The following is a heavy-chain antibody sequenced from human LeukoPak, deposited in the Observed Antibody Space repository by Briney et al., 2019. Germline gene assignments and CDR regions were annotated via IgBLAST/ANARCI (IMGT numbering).Heavy chain of an antibody. V-gene: IGHV1-2*02. CDR2: INPNSGGT. Sequence: ASVKVSCKASGYTFTGYYMHWVRQAPGQGLEWMGWINPNSGGTNYAQKFQGRVTMTRDTSISTAYMELSRLRSDDTAVCYCARGLRYSSSCLHYWGQGTLVTVSS. J-gene: IGHJ4*02. CDR1: GYTFTGYY. D-gene: IGHD6-13*01. CDR3: ARGLRYSSSCLHY.